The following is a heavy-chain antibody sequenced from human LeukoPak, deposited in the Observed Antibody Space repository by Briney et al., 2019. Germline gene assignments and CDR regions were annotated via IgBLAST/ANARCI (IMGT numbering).Heavy chain of an antibody. CDR2: IYTSGST. CDR3: ARGGFLEWLSPLDY. J-gene: IGHJ4*02. Sequence: SETLSLTCTVSGGSISSYYWSWIRQPAGKGLEWIGRIYTSGSTNYNPSLKSRVTMSVDTSKNQFSLKLSSVTAADTAVYYCARGGFLEWLSPLDYWGQGTLVTVSS. CDR1: GGSISSYY. D-gene: IGHD3-3*01. V-gene: IGHV4-4*07.